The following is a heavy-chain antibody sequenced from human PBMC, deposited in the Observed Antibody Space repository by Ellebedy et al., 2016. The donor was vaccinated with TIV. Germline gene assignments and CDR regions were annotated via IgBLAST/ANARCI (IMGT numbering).Heavy chain of an antibody. V-gene: IGHV3-23*01. CDR2: ISDSGGDT. D-gene: IGHD6-19*01. Sequence: GESLKISCAASGFTFSSHAMYWVRQTPGKGLEWVSSISDSGGDTYYADSLKGRFTISRDNSKNTLYLQMNSLRAEDTAIYYCAKYGSGWSIPLDSWGQGTPVTVSS. CDR3: AKYGSGWSIPLDS. CDR1: GFTFSSHA. J-gene: IGHJ4*02.